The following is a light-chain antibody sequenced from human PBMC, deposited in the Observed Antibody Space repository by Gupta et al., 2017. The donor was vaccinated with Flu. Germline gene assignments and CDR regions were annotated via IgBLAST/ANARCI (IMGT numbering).Light chain of an antibody. Sequence: ISCRFSQSLVQSDGKAYLHWFHEGPGQSQRRLIYKVSSRDSGVPDRFSGSGSGTDFTLKISRVEVDDVGVYYCMKGTGWPYGFGQGTKLEI. V-gene: IGKV2-30*02. CDR2: KVS. J-gene: IGKJ2*03. CDR1: QSLVQSDGKAY. CDR3: MKGTGWPYG.